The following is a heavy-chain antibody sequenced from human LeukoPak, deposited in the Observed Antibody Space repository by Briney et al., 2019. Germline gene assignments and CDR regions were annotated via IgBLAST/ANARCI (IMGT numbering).Heavy chain of an antibody. CDR3: ARVDGTGTSYYYYYMDV. Sequence: PSETLSLTCTVAAGSISTHYWSWIRQPPGKGLEWIGYIYYSGTTNYNPSLKSRVTISVDTSKNQFSLKLSSVTAADTAVYYCARVDGTGTSYYYYYMDVWGKGTTVTVSS. V-gene: IGHV4-59*11. J-gene: IGHJ6*03. D-gene: IGHD1-7*01. CDR2: IYYSGTT. CDR1: AGSISTHY.